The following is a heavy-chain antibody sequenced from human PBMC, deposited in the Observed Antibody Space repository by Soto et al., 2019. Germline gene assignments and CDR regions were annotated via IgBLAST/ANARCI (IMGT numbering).Heavy chain of an antibody. D-gene: IGHD2-21*02. V-gene: IGHV1-3*05. J-gene: IGHJ4*02. CDR2: INAGNGNT. CDR1: GYTFTSYA. Sequence: QVQLVQSGAEEKKPGASVKVSCKASGYTFTSYAMHWVRQAPGQRLEWMGWINAGNGNTKYSQKFQGRVTITGDTSASTAYMELSSLRSEDTAVYYCARAWVVVTAPDYCGQGTLVTVSS. CDR3: ARAWVVVTAPDY.